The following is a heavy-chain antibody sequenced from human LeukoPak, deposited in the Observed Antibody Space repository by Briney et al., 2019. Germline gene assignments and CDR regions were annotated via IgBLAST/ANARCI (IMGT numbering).Heavy chain of an antibody. CDR2: IFYSGST. CDR1: DGSISSGGFY. Sequence: SQTLSLTCTVSDGSISSGGFYWSWIRQYPGKGLEWIGYIFYSGSTYYNPSLKSRVTISVDTSKNQFSLKVNSVTAADSAVYYCARIVDVWGSYRYYYFDSWGQGTLVTVSS. D-gene: IGHD3-16*02. J-gene: IGHJ4*02. V-gene: IGHV4-31*03. CDR3: ARIVDVWGSYRYYYFDS.